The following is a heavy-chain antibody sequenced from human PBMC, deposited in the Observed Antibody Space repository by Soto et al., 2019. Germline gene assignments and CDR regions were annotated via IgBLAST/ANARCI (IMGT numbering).Heavy chain of an antibody. Sequence: PGGSLRLSCAASGFTFSSYSMNWVRQAPGKGLEWVSYISSSSSTIYYADPVKGRFTISRDNAKNSLYLQMNSLRDEDTAVYYCARDSSGGYDILTGLYGMDVWGQGTTVTVSS. J-gene: IGHJ6*02. CDR2: ISSSSSTI. CDR1: GFTFSSYS. CDR3: ARDSSGGYDILTGLYGMDV. V-gene: IGHV3-48*02. D-gene: IGHD3-9*01.